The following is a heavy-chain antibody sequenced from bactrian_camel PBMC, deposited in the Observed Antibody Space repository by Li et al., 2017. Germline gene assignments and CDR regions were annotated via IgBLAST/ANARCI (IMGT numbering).Heavy chain of an antibody. J-gene: IGHJ4*01. CDR3: AKYGVSWSFDY. CDR2: ISRDESGI. Sequence: VQLVESGGTLVKPGGSLRISCVASGFTFGTSDMMWVRQAPGKGLEWVSLISRDESGIYYADTVKGRFTISRDNAKNTVYLQMNSLKPEDTAVYYCAKYGVSWSFDYWGQGTQVTVS. D-gene: IGHD6*01. V-gene: IGHV3S40*01. CDR1: GFTFGTSD.